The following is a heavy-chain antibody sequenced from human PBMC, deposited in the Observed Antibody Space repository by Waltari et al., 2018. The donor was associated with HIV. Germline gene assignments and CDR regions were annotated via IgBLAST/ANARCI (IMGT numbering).Heavy chain of an antibody. J-gene: IGHJ4*02. CDR2: IYYSGST. CDR1: GGSISSYY. D-gene: IGHD2-2*02. Sequence: QVQLQESGPGLVKPSETLSLTCTVSGGSISSYYWSWIRQPPGKGLEWIGYIYYSGSTNYNPSLKSRVTISVDTSKNQFSLKLSSVTAADTAVYYCARAPRYCSSTSCYNYFDYWGQGTLVTVSS. CDR3: ARAPRYCSSTSCYNYFDY. V-gene: IGHV4-59*01.